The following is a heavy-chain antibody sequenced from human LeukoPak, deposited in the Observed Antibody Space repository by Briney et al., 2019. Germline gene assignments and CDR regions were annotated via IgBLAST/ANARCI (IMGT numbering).Heavy chain of an antibody. J-gene: IGHJ4*02. CDR3: ASRSAVAGTNDY. Sequence: SETLSLTCTVSDGSITNYDWSWVRQPPGKGLEFIGHVHYSGTTNYNPSLRSRVTISIDTSKKHFSLKLSSVTAADTAVYYCASRSAVAGTNDYWGQGTLVTVSS. CDR1: DGSITNYD. CDR2: VHYSGTT. D-gene: IGHD6-19*01. V-gene: IGHV4-59*12.